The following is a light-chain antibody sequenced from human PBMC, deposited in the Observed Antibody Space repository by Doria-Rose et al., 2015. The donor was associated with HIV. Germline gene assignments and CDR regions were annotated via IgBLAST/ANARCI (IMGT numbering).Light chain of an antibody. CDR1: QPVSAY. CDR3: QQTYSSPTGT. J-gene: IGKJ1*01. V-gene: IGKV1-39*01. CDR2: AAS. Sequence: DIRMTQSPSSLSASIGDRVTITCRANQPVSAYLNWFQQEPGKAPKLLIYAASRLQSGVPSRVSGSGSGTEFTLTSSGLQPGDVATYYCQQTYSSPTGTFAQGTKVE.